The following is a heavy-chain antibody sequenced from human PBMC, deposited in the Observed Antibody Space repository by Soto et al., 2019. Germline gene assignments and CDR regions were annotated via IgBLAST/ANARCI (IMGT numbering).Heavy chain of an antibody. CDR3: ARSVSSWSLSRFGGGWFDP. V-gene: IGHV4-39*01. Sequence: QLQLQESGPGLVKPSETLSLTCTVSGGSISSSSYYWGWIRQPPGKGLEWIGSIYYSGSTYYNPSLKSRGPIPVDTAKNQFSLKLSSVTAADTAVYYCARSVSSWSLSRFGGGWFDPWGQGTLVTVSS. D-gene: IGHD6-13*01. J-gene: IGHJ5*02. CDR1: GGSISSSSYY. CDR2: IYYSGST.